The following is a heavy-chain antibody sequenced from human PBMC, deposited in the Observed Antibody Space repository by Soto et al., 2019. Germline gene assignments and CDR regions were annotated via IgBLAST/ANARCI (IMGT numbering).Heavy chain of an antibody. CDR3: ARDFIFDYGDYGAGERVHHRDYGIDV. V-gene: IGHV3-53*01. CDR1: GFTVSSNY. CDR2: IYSGGST. D-gene: IGHD4-17*01. Sequence: GGSLRLSCAASGFTVSSNYMSWVRQAPGKGLEWVSVIYSGGSTYYADSVKGRFTISRDNSKNTLYLQMNSLRAEDTAVYYCARDFIFDYGDYGAGERVHHRDYGIDVWGQGTTVTVSS. J-gene: IGHJ6*02.